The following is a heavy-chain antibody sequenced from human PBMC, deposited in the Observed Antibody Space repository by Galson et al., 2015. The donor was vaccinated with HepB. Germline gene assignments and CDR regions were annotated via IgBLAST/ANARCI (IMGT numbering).Heavy chain of an antibody. D-gene: IGHD1-20*01. CDR3: ARHSISAGATGPTLDPLDV. V-gene: IGHV5-51*01. CDR2: IYPGDSDT. Sequence: QSGAEVKKPGESLKISCKGSGYSFTGYWIGWVRQKPGKGLEWMGIIYPGDSDTRYSPSFQGQVTFSADKSLSTAYLQWDSLAAADTATYHCARHSISAGATGPTLDPLDVWGQGTVVTVSS. CDR1: GYSFTGYW. J-gene: IGHJ3*01.